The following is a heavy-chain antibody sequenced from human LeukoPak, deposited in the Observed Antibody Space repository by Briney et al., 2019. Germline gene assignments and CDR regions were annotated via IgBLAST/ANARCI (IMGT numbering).Heavy chain of an antibody. D-gene: IGHD3-10*01. V-gene: IGHV1-8*01. CDR2: MNPNSGNT. J-gene: IGHJ6*02. CDR1: VYTFIRYD. Sequence: AVNVSCKASVYTFIRYDINGVRQATGRGRDGMGWMNPNSGNTGYAQKFQGRVTMTRNTSISTAYMELSGPRSEDTAVHYCASGGGSGTWGAYYYYAMDVWGQGTTVTVSS. CDR3: ASGGGSGTWGAYYYYAMDV.